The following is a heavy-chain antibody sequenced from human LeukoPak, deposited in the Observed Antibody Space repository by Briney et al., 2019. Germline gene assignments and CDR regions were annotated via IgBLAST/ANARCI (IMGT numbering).Heavy chain of an antibody. Sequence: SETLSLTCTVSGGSISSGNYYWSWIRKPAGKGLEWIGRIYTSGSTNYNPSLKSRVTISVDTSKNQFSLKLSSVTAADTAAYYCAREGDYYDTSGTLDYWGQGTLVTVSS. CDR3: AREGDYYDTSGTLDY. V-gene: IGHV4-61*02. D-gene: IGHD3-22*01. CDR2: IYTSGST. CDR1: GGSISSGNYY. J-gene: IGHJ4*02.